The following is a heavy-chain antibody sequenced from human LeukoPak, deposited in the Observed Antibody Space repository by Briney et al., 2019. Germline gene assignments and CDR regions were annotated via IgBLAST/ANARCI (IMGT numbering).Heavy chain of an antibody. CDR1: GLTFSTYW. D-gene: IGHD6-13*01. Sequence: PGGSLRLSCAASGLTFSTYWMTWVRQAPGKGLDWVANIKPDGSETYHVDPVKGRFTISRDNAKNLLYLQMNSLRGEDTAVYYCGGFGYEAAVDLWGQGTLVTVSS. J-gene: IGHJ4*02. V-gene: IGHV3-7*01. CDR3: GGFGYEAAVDL. CDR2: IKPDGSET.